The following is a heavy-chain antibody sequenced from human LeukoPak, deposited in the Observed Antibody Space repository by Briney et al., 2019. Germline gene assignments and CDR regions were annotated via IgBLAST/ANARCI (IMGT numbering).Heavy chain of an antibody. J-gene: IGHJ3*02. CDR3: ARGEIFGVVLGAFDI. Sequence: GASVKVSCKASGYTFTNYGISWVRQAPGQGLEWMGGIIPILDVTNYAQKFQGRVTITTDESTSTAYMELSSLRSEDTAVYYCARGEIFGVVLGAFDIWGQGTMVTVSS. V-gene: IGHV1-69*10. CDR1: GYTFTNYG. D-gene: IGHD3-3*01. CDR2: IIPILDVT.